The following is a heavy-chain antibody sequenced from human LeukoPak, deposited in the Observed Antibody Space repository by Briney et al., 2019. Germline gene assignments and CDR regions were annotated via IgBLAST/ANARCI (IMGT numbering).Heavy chain of an antibody. CDR3: VRGRGSYGWFDP. CDR1: GFTSSSYW. V-gene: IGHV3-74*01. J-gene: IGHJ5*02. Sequence: GGSLGLSCAASGFTSSSYWMHWVRQVPGKGLVWVSRISGDGTARNYADSVKGRFTISRDDAKNTVDLQMNSLRGEDTAVYYCVRGRGSYGWFDPWGQGTLVTVSS. D-gene: IGHD3-10*01. CDR2: ISGDGTAR.